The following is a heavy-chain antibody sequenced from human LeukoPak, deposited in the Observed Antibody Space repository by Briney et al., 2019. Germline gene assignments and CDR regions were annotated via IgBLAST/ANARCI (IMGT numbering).Heavy chain of an antibody. J-gene: IGHJ4*02. CDR1: GFIFRSYG. V-gene: IGHV3-30*02. CDR2: MRYDGSNK. Sequence: HPGGSLRLSCAASGFIFRSYGMHWVRQAPGKGPEWVAFMRYDGSNKQYADSVKDRFTISRDNSKNTLFLQINSLRAEDTAVYYCAKDPYDFWSGYSPFGGHWGQGTLVTVSS. D-gene: IGHD3-3*01. CDR3: AKDPYDFWSGYSPFGGH.